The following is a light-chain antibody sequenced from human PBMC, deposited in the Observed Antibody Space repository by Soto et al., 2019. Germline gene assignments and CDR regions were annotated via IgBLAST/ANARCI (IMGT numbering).Light chain of an antibody. CDR1: SGSVSTNCY. V-gene: IGLV8-61*01. J-gene: IGLJ3*02. CDR3: VLYIGSSWV. Sequence: QAVVTQEPSFSVSPGGTVTLTCALSSGSVSTNCYPSWYQQTPGQAPRTLIYSTNTRSSGVPDRFSGSILGNKAALTITGAQADDESDYYCVLYIGSSWVFGGGTKLTVL. CDR2: STN.